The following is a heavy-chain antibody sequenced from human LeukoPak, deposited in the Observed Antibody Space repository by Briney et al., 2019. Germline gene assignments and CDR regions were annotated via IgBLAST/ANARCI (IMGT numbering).Heavy chain of an antibody. CDR3: ARRLYSSSWYKLGDAFDI. CDR1: GYTFTSHG. D-gene: IGHD6-13*01. CDR2: INPNSGGT. Sequence: GASVKVSCKASGYTFTSHGIDWVRQAPGQGLEWMGWINPNSGGTNYAQKFQGRVTMTRDTSISTAYLQWSSLKASDTAMYYCARRLYSSSWYKLGDAFDIWGQGTMVTVSS. J-gene: IGHJ3*02. V-gene: IGHV1-2*02.